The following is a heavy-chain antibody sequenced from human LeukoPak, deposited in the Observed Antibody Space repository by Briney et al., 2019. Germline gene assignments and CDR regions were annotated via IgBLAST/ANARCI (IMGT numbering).Heavy chain of an antibody. CDR3: AKDRSDYSNYALGVLDY. CDR2: INGDGRNI. CDR1: GFTFSSYW. D-gene: IGHD4-11*01. J-gene: IGHJ4*02. Sequence: GGSLRLSCVASGFTFSSYWMHWVRQDPRKGLVWVSRINGDGRNINYADSVRGRFTISRDNAKNTLYLQMNSLRAEDTAVYYCAKDRSDYSNYALGVLDYWGQGTLVTVSS. V-gene: IGHV3-74*01.